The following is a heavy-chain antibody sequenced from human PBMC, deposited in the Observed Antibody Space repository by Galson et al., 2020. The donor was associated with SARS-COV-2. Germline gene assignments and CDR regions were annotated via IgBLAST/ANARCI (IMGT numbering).Heavy chain of an antibody. D-gene: IGHD3-3*01. V-gene: IGHV3-48*01. CDR3: AREALPSYYDFWSGPTAPFDY. Sequence: ESLKISCAASGFTFSSYSMNWVRQAPGKGLEWVSYISSSSTIYYADSVKGRFTISRDNAKNSLYLQMNSLRAEDTAVYYCAREALPSYYDFWSGPTAPFDYWGQGTLVTVSS. J-gene: IGHJ4*02. CDR1: GFTFSSYS. CDR2: ISSSSTI.